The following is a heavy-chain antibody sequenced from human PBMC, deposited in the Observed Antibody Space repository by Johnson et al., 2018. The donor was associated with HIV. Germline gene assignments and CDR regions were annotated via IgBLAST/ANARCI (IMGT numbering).Heavy chain of an antibody. CDR2: INWNGGST. CDR1: GFTFSDYY. D-gene: IGHD3-16*01. CDR3: AKGSGGEADAFDI. V-gene: IGHV3-20*04. J-gene: IGHJ3*02. Sequence: VQLVESGGGLVKPGGSLRLSCAASGFTFSDYYMTWIRQAPGKGLEWVSGINWNGGSTGYAASVKGRFTISRDNVKNSLYLQMNSLRAEDTALYYCAKGSGGEADAFDIWGQGTMVTVSS.